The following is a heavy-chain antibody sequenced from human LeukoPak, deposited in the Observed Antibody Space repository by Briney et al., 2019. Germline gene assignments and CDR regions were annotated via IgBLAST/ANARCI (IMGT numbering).Heavy chain of an antibody. V-gene: IGHV4-38-2*01. CDR3: ASFVPAATGGWFDP. CDR1: GYSISSGYY. CDR2: IYHSGST. J-gene: IGHJ5*02. Sequence: SETLSLTCAVSGYSISSGYYWGWIRQPPGKGLEWIGSIYHSGSTYYNPSLKSRVTISVDTSKTQSSLKLSSVTAADTAVYYCASFVPAATGGWFDPWGQGTLVTVSS. D-gene: IGHD2-2*01.